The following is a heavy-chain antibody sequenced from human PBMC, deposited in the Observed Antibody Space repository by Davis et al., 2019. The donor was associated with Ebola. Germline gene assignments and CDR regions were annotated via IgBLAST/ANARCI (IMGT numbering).Heavy chain of an antibody. CDR3: AKDRIVVVVAATQAYYYYGMDV. CDR2: INAGNGDT. J-gene: IGHJ6*02. D-gene: IGHD2-15*01. Sequence: AASVKVSCKASGYIFTTYAIHWVRQAPGQRREGMGWINAGNGDTKSSQKFQGRVTMTRDTSSSTVYMGLSSLRAEDTAVYYCAKDRIVVVVAATQAYYYYGMDVWGQGTTVTVSS. CDR1: GYIFTTYA. V-gene: IGHV1-3*01.